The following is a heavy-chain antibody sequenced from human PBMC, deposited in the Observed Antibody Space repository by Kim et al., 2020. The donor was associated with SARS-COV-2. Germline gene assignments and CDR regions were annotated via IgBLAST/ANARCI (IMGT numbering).Heavy chain of an antibody. J-gene: IGHJ4*02. Sequence: ASVKVSCKASGYTFTTYGMNWVRQAPGQGLEWMGWINTNTWNPTFAQRFTGRFVFSLDTSVSTAYLQISSLKAEDTAVYYCARTFYDSSAYYYVDYLCQG. V-gene: IGHV7-4-1*02. CDR2: INTNTWNP. CDR1: GYTFTTYG. D-gene: IGHD3-22*01. CDR3: ARTFYDSSAYYYVDY.